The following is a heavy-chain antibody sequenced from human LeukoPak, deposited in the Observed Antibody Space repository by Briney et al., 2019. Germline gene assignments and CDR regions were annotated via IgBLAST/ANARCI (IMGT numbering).Heavy chain of an antibody. Sequence: GGSLRLSCAASGFTFSSYAMSWVRQAPGKGLEWVSSISAGGGSTYYADSVKGRVTISRDTSITTLYLQMNSLRAEDTAVYYCAKALKYGSGSRGQGTRVTV. CDR3: AKALKYGSGS. CDR1: GFTFSSYA. V-gene: IGHV3-23*01. J-gene: IGHJ4*02. CDR2: ISAGGGST. D-gene: IGHD3-10*01.